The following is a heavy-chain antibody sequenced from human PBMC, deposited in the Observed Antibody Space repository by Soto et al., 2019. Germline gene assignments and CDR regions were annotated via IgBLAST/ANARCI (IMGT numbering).Heavy chain of an antibody. V-gene: IGHV3-23*01. CDR2: ISGSGGSM. J-gene: IGHJ6*02. CDR3: AKGWGRGGATADYYYALDV. D-gene: IGHD1-26*01. CDR1: GFTFNIYA. Sequence: PGGSLRLSCAASGFTFNIYAMSWVRQAPGKGLEWVSIISGSGGSMYYADSVKGRFTISRDNSKNTVYLQMNTLRAEDTAVYYCAKGWGRGGATADYYYALDVWGQGTTVTVSS.